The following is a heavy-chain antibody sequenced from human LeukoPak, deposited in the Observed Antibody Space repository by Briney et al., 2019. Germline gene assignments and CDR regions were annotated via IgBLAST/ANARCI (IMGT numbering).Heavy chain of an antibody. CDR1: DYSITNGYY. J-gene: IGHJ2*01. CDR3: ARHSGSYLWLWYFDL. V-gene: IGHV4-38-2*02. CDR2: IYHSGST. D-gene: IGHD1-26*01. Sequence: SETLSLTCSVSDYSITNGYYWGWIRQTPGKGLERIGSIYHSGSTFYNPSLKSRVTISVDMFKNQFSLNLGSVTAADTAVYYCARHSGSYLWLWYFDLWGRGTLVTVSS.